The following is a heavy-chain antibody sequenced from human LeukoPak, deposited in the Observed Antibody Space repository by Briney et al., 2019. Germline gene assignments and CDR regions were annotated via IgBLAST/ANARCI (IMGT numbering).Heavy chain of an antibody. D-gene: IGHD3-3*01. V-gene: IGHV4-39*02. J-gene: IGHJ6*02. CDR1: GGSISSSSYS. CDR2: IYYSGST. Sequence: PSETLSLTCTVSGGSISSSSYSWGWIRQPPGKGLEWIGSIYYSGSTYYNPSLKSRVTISVDTSKNQSSLKLSSVTAADTAVYYCAREKRGPITTKPKYGMDVWGQGTTVTVSS. CDR3: AREKRGPITTKPKYGMDV.